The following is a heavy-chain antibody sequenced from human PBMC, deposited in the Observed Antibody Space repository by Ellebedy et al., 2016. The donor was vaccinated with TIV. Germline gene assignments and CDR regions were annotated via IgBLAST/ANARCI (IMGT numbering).Heavy chain of an antibody. CDR2: IYYSGST. D-gene: IGHD2-21*02. CDR3: ARDAYCGGDCRMGGWFDP. CDR1: GGSISSGGYY. J-gene: IGHJ5*02. Sequence: MPSETLSLTCTVSGGSISSGGYYRSWIRQHPGKGLEWIGYIYYSGSTYYNPSLTSRVTISVDTSKNQFSLKLSSVTAADTAVYYCARDAYCGGDCRMGGWFDPWGQGTLVTVSS. V-gene: IGHV4-31*03.